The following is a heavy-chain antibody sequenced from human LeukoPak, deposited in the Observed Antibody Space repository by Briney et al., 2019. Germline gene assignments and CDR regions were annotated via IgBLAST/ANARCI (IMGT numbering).Heavy chain of an antibody. J-gene: IGHJ3*02. Sequence: PGGSLRPSCAASGFTFSSYWMSWVRQAPGKGLEWVANIKQDGSEKYYVDSVKGRFTISRDNAKNSLYLQMNSLRAEDTAVYYCAREVLWFGEPTDAFDIWGQGTMVTVSS. V-gene: IGHV3-7*01. CDR2: IKQDGSEK. CDR3: AREVLWFGEPTDAFDI. CDR1: GFTFSSYW. D-gene: IGHD3-10*01.